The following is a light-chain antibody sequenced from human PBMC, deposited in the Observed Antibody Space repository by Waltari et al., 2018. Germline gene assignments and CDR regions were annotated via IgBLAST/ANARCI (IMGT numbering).Light chain of an antibody. Sequence: EIVLTQSPATLSLSPGVRATLSCRASQSVSSYLAWYQQKPGQAPRLLIYDASNRATGIPARFSGSGSGTDFTLTISSLEPEDFAVYYCQQRSNWPPVTFGGGTKVEIK. V-gene: IGKV3-11*01. CDR1: QSVSSY. CDR3: QQRSNWPPVT. CDR2: DAS. J-gene: IGKJ4*01.